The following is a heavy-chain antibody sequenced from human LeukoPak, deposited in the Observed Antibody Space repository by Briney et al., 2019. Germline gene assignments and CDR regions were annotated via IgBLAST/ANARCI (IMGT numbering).Heavy chain of an antibody. Sequence: PSETLSLTCTVSGGSISNYYWSWIRQPPGKGLEWIGYIYYSGSTKYNPSLKSRVTISVDTSKNQFSLKLSSVTAADTAVYYCARRRVTTPLFDYWGQGTLVTVSS. D-gene: IGHD4-17*01. CDR2: IYYSGST. CDR1: GGSISNYY. V-gene: IGHV4-59*12. CDR3: ARRRVTTPLFDY. J-gene: IGHJ4*02.